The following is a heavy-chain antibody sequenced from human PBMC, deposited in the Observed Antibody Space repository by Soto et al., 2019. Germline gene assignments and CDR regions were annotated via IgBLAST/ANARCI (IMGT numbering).Heavy chain of an antibody. CDR2: INHSGST. CDR3: ARGRRVRYFDWPPGEVWFDP. CDR1: GGSFSGYY. V-gene: IGHV4-34*01. Sequence: SETLSLTCAVYGGSFSGYYWSWIRQPPGKGLEWIGEINHSGSTNYNPSLKSRVTISVDTSKNQFSLKLGSVTAADTAVYYCARGRRVRYFDWPPGEVWFDPWGQGTLVTVSS. D-gene: IGHD3-9*01. J-gene: IGHJ5*02.